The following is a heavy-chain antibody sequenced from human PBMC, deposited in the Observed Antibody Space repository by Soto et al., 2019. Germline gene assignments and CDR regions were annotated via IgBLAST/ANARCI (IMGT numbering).Heavy chain of an antibody. D-gene: IGHD3-22*01. J-gene: IGHJ6*03. CDR2: INSDGSST. CDR1: GFTFSSYW. Sequence: GGSLRLSCAASGFTFSSYWMHWVRQAPGKGLVWVSRINSDGSSTSYAASVKGRFTISRDNAKNTLYLQMNSLRAEDTAVYYCARVAGDSSGYNYSYYYMDVWGKGTTVTVSS. CDR3: ARVAGDSSGYNYSYYYMDV. V-gene: IGHV3-74*01.